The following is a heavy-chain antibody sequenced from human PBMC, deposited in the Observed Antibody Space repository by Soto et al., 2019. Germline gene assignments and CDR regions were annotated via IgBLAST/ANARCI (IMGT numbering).Heavy chain of an antibody. D-gene: IGHD6-19*01. Sequence: QVQLVQSGAEVKKPGASVKVSCKASGYTFTSYYIHWVRQAPGQGLEWMGIINPNGGSTNYAQNIQGRVTMTRYTSTNTVYMELSTLSSEDTAVYCCARGGPGAVAGLGAFDIWGQGTMVTVSS. CDR3: ARGGPGAVAGLGAFDI. V-gene: IGHV1-46*01. J-gene: IGHJ3*02. CDR2: INPNGGST. CDR1: GYTFTSYY.